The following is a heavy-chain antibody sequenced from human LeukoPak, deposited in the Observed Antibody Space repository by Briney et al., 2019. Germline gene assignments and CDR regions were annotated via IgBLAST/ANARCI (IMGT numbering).Heavy chain of an antibody. Sequence: PSETLSPTCSVSDASINSGGIYWSWIRQHPGKGLEWIGSIYYSGSTYYNPSLKSRVTMSVDTSKNQFSLKLSSVTAADTAVYYCARLFFYNGMDVWGQGTTVTVSS. CDR1: DASINSGGIY. CDR3: ARLFFYNGMDV. D-gene: IGHD2/OR15-2a*01. J-gene: IGHJ6*02. V-gene: IGHV4-31*03. CDR2: IYYSGST.